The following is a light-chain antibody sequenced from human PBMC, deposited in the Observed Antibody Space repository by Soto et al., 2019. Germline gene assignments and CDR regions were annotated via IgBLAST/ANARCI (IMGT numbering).Light chain of an antibody. CDR2: GAS. CDR1: QSFSSSY. V-gene: IGKV3-15*01. CDR3: QQYNNWPET. Sequence: EIVLTQSPGSLSLSPGERATLSCRASQSFSSSYLAWYQQKPGQAPRLLIFGASARPTGIPARISGSGSGTEFTLTISSLRPEDFAVYYCQQYNNWPETFGQGTKVDIK. J-gene: IGKJ1*01.